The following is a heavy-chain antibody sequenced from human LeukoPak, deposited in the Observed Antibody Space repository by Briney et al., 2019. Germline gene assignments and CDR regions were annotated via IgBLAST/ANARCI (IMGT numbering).Heavy chain of an antibody. CDR1: GGSITSPTYY. D-gene: IGHD2-21*01. Sequence: PSETLSLTCSVSGGSITSPTYYWIWIRQPPGKGLEWIGTVYYGGSTYYSPSLKSRVTISVDTSNNHFSLELNTVTAADTAVYYCARSDAAGGAFDYWGQGTLVTVSS. CDR2: VYYGGST. V-gene: IGHV4-39*02. CDR3: ARSDAAGGAFDY. J-gene: IGHJ4*02.